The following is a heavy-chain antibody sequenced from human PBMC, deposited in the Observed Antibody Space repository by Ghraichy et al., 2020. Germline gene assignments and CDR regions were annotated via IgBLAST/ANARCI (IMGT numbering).Heavy chain of an antibody. Sequence: TLSLTCTVSGGSISSYYWSWIRQPPGKGLEWIGYIYYSGSTNYNPSLKSRVTISVDTSKNQFSLKLSSVTAADTAVYYCARTLGGYCSGGSCYSFRPAFDYWGQGTLVTVSS. CDR3: ARTLGGYCSGGSCYSFRPAFDY. CDR2: IYYSGST. V-gene: IGHV4-59*01. D-gene: IGHD2-15*01. J-gene: IGHJ4*02. CDR1: GGSISSYY.